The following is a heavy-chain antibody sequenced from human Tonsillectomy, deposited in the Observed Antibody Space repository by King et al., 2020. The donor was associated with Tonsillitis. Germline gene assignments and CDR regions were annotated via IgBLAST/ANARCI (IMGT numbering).Heavy chain of an antibody. V-gene: IGHV4-38-2*02. CDR2: IYHSGST. Sequence: VQLQESGPGLVKPSETLSLTCAVSGYSISSGYYWGWIRQPPGKGLEWIGSIYHSGSTYYNPSLKSRVTISVDTSKNQFSLKLSSVTAADTAVYYCAREKGDVYGVPFDYWGQGTLVTVSS. CDR3: AREKGDVYGVPFDY. CDR1: GYSISSGYY. J-gene: IGHJ4*02. D-gene: IGHD2/OR15-2a*01.